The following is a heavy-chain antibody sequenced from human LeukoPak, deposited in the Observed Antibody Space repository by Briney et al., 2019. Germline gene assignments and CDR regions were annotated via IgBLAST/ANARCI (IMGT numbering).Heavy chain of an antibody. Sequence: KASETLSLTCTVSGGSISRYYWSWIRQPAGKGLEWIGRIYTSGSTNYNPSLKSRVTMSVDTSKNQFSLKLSSVTAADTAVYYCARELLSAASWFDPWGQGTLVTVSS. CDR1: GGSISRYY. CDR3: ARELLSAASWFDP. V-gene: IGHV4-4*07. J-gene: IGHJ5*02. D-gene: IGHD1-26*01. CDR2: IYTSGST.